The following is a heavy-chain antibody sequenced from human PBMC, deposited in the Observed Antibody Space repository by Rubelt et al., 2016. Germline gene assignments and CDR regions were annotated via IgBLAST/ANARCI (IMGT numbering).Heavy chain of an antibody. D-gene: IGHD1-14*01. V-gene: IGHV1-2*06. Sequence: QVHLVQSGAEVKKPGASVKVSCKASGYAFIDFYIHWVRQAPGQGLEWMGRIDPNSGGTTYAQKFQDRVTMTRDTSVRSAYLDLRRLTSDDTAIYYCARGDHNFDPWGRGTLVTVSS. CDR2: IDPNSGGT. CDR1: GYAFIDFY. CDR3: ARGDHNFDP. J-gene: IGHJ5*02.